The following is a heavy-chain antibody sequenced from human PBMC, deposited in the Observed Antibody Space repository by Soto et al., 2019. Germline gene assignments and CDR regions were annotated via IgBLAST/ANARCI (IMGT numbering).Heavy chain of an antibody. CDR2: IYYSGST. CDR1: GGSISSYY. CDR3: ARAERFLRFYGMDV. J-gene: IGHJ6*02. V-gene: IGHV4-59*01. Sequence: QVQLQESGPGLVKPSETLSLTCTVSGGSISSYYWSWIRQPPGKGLEWIGYIYYSGSTNYNPSLKSRVTISVDTSKNQFSLKLSSVTAADTAVYYCARAERFLRFYGMDVWGQGTTVTVSS. D-gene: IGHD3-3*01.